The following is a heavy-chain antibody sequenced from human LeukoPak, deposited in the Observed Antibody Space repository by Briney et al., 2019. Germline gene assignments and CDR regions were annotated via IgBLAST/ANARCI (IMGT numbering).Heavy chain of an antibody. Sequence: KPSQTLPLTCTVSGGSISSADYYWTWIRQPPGKGLEWIGYIYYSGTTYYNPSLKSRVTISLDTSKNQFSLKLSSVTAADTAVYYCARDSSPFDYWGQGTLVTVSS. V-gene: IGHV4-30-4*08. CDR3: ARDSSPFDY. CDR1: GGSISSADYY. J-gene: IGHJ4*02. CDR2: IYYSGTT. D-gene: IGHD4-11*01.